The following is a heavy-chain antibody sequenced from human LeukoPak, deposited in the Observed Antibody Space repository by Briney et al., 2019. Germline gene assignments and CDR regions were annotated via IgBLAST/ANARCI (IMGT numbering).Heavy chain of an antibody. D-gene: IGHD3-9*01. CDR2: INHSGST. CDR1: GGSFSIYY. CDR3: ARHGGNSVDHDILTVYYAPADYYYYMDV. J-gene: IGHJ6*03. Sequence: SETLSLTCAVYGGSFSIYYWSWIRQPPGKGLEWIGEINHSGSTNYNPSLKSRVTISVDTSKNQFSLKLSSVTAADTAVYYCARHGGNSVDHDILTVYYAPADYYYYMDVWGKGTTVTISS. V-gene: IGHV4-34*01.